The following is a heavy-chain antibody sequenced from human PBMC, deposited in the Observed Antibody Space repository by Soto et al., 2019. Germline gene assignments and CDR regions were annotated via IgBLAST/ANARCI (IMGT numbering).Heavy chain of an antibody. CDR3: ATNTVVPAAGRYYYYGMDV. D-gene: IGHD2-2*01. J-gene: IGHJ6*02. CDR2: ISYDGSNK. V-gene: IGHV3-30*03. CDR1: GFTFSSYG. Sequence: PGGSLRLSCAASGFTFSSYGMHWVRQAPGKGLEWVAVISYDGSNKYYADSVKGRFTISRDNSKNTLYLQMNSLRAEDTAVYYCATNTVVPAAGRYYYYGMDVWGQGTTVTVYS.